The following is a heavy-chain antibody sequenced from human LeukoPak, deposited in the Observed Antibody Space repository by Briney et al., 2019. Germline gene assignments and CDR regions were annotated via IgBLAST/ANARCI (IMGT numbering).Heavy chain of an antibody. Sequence: GGSLRLSCAASGFTFSSYEMNWVRQAPGKGLEWVSGIRGSGTSTYHADSVKGRFTISRDNSKNTLYLQMNSLRVEDTAIYYCAKGSLYSRPDANDYWGQGTLVTVSS. J-gene: IGHJ4*02. D-gene: IGHD6-13*01. V-gene: IGHV3-23*01. CDR3: AKGSLYSRPDANDY. CDR2: IRGSGTST. CDR1: GFTFSSYE.